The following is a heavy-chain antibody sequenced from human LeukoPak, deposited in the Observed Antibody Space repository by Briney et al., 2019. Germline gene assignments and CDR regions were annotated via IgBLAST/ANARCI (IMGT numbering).Heavy chain of an antibody. D-gene: IGHD5-12*01. Sequence: GSLRLSCAASGFTFSSYWMHWVRQAPGKGLVWVSRINSDGSSTSYADSVKGRFTISRDNAKNTLYLQMNSLRAEDTAVYYCARDRGYSGYVNWFDPWGQGTLVTVSS. CDR1: GFTFSSYW. J-gene: IGHJ5*02. V-gene: IGHV3-74*01. CDR2: INSDGSST. CDR3: ARDRGYSGYVNWFDP.